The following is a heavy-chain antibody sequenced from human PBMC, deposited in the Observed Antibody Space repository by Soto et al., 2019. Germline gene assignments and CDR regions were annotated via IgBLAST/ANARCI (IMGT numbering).Heavy chain of an antibody. D-gene: IGHD1-26*01. J-gene: IGHJ3*02. CDR2: ISAYNGKT. V-gene: IGHV1-18*01. Sequence: VASVKVSCKATNYTFTNYGISWVRQAPGQGLEWMGWISAYNGKTDYTQKLQGRVTMTTDTSTSTAYMELKSLRSDDTAVYYCARRWRGGSYEDALDIWGQGTMVTVSS. CDR3: ARRWRGGSYEDALDI. CDR1: NYTFTNYG.